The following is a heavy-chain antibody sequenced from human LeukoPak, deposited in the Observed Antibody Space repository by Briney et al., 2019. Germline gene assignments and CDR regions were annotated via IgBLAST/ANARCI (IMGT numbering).Heavy chain of an antibody. V-gene: IGHV4-34*01. CDR3: ARGLRYFDWLLGY. CDR2: INHSGST. CDR1: GGSFSCYY. J-gene: IGHJ4*02. Sequence: SETLSLTCAVYGGSFSCYYWSWIRQPPGKGLEWIGEINHSGSTNYNPSLKSRVTISVDTSKNQFSLKLSSVTAADTAVYYCARGLRYFDWLLGYWGQGTLVTVSS. D-gene: IGHD3-9*01.